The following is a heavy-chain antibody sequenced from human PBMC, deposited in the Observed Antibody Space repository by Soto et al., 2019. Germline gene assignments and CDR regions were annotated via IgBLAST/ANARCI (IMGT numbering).Heavy chain of an antibody. V-gene: IGHV4-59*06. D-gene: IGHD3-10*01. Sequence: SETLSLTCTVSGGSISSSYWSWIRQHPGKGLEWIGYIYYSGSTYYNPSLKSRVTISVDTSKNQFSLKLSSVIAADTAVYYCASITIVRGVKRAHWFDPWGQGTLVTVSS. CDR2: IYYSGST. CDR1: GGSISSSY. CDR3: ASITIVRGVKRAHWFDP. J-gene: IGHJ5*02.